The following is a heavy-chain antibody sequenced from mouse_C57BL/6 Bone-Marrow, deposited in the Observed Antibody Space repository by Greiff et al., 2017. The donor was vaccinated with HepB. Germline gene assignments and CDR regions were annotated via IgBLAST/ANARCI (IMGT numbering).Heavy chain of an antibody. CDR1: GYTFTSYT. J-gene: IGHJ4*01. CDR3: ALTMVTTCYYAMDY. CDR2: INPSSGYT. D-gene: IGHD2-2*01. V-gene: IGHV1-4*01. Sequence: VQLQQSGAELARPGASVKMSCKASGYTFTSYTMHWVKQRPGQGLEWIGYINPSSGYTKYNQKFKDKATLTADKSSSTAYMQLSSLTSEDSAVYYCALTMVTTCYYAMDYWGQGTSVTVSS.